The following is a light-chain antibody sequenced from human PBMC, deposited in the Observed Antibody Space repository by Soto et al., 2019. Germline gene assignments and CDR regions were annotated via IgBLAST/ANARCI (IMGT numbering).Light chain of an antibody. Sequence: QSALTQPRSVSGSPGQSVTISCTGTSSDVGGYNYVSWYQQHPGQAPKLMIYDVSKRPSGVPDRFSGSKSGNTASLTISGLQADDEADYYCCSYAGSYAWVFGGGTKVTVL. CDR2: DVS. CDR3: CSYAGSYAWV. CDR1: SSDVGGYNY. V-gene: IGLV2-11*01. J-gene: IGLJ3*02.